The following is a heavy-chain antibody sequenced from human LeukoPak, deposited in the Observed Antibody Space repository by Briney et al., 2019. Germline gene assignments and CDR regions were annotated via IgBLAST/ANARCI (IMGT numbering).Heavy chain of an antibody. CDR1: GFTFSSFG. CDR3: ARDIGYCSGGSCYDFDY. V-gene: IGHV3-30*03. J-gene: IGHJ4*02. D-gene: IGHD2-15*01. Sequence: PGMSLRLSCAASGFTFSSFGMNWVRQAPGKGLEWVAVISSDGRAKYYADSVKGRFTISRDNSKKTVYLQMNSLRAEDTAVYYCARDIGYCSGGSCYDFDYWGQGTLVTVSS. CDR2: ISSDGRAK.